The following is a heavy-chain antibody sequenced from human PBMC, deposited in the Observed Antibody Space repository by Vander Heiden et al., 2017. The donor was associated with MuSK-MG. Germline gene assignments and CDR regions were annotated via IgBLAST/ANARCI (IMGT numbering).Heavy chain of an antibody. CDR1: GFTISHAW. CDR2: IKGSGTT. V-gene: IGHV3-15*01. CDR3: AADVSSYGSGELDY. J-gene: IGHJ4*02. D-gene: IGHD3-10*01. Sequence: EVQLVESGGGLTKPGGSLRLSCAASGFTISHAWTSWFRQAPGKGLEWVGRIKGSGTTDYAAPVKGRFTMSTDDSKNTVYLQMNSLKSEDTAVYYCAADVSSYGSGELDYWGQGTLVTVSS.